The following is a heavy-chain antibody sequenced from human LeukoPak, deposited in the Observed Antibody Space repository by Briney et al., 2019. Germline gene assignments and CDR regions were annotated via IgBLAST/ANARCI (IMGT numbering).Heavy chain of an antibody. CDR1: GDSISSVTYY. V-gene: IGHV4-39*01. CDR2: IYHSGKS. CDR3: VTDFWTGYLAFDI. D-gene: IGHD3/OR15-3a*01. Sequence: SQTLSLTCTVSGDSISSVTYYWGWIRQPPGKGLEWIATIYHSGKSYYNPSLKSRVTISVDTSKNQFSLNLSSVTAADTAVYYCVTDFWTGYLAFDIWGQGTMVTVSS. J-gene: IGHJ3*02.